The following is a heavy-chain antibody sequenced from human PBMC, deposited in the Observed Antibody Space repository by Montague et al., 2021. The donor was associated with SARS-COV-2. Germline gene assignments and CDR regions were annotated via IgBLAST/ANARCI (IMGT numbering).Heavy chain of an antibody. J-gene: IGHJ3*02. CDR3: AKTHSGSYFGAFDI. Sequence: SLRLSCAASGFTFSSYGMHWVRQAPGKGLEWVAVISYDGSNNYYADSVKGRFTISRDNSKNTLYLQMNSLRAEDTAVYYCAKTHSGSYFGAFDIWGQGTMVTVSS. V-gene: IGHV3-30*18. CDR1: GFTFSSYG. D-gene: IGHD1-26*01. CDR2: ISYDGSNN.